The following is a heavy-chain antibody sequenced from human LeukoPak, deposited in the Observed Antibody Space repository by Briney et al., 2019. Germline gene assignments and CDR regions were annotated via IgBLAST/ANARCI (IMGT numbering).Heavy chain of an antibody. D-gene: IGHD3-22*01. J-gene: IGHJ5*02. CDR1: GYTFTSYG. CDR3: ARGRRPRVDSSGSWFDP. V-gene: IGHV1-18*01. Sequence: ASVKVSCKASGYTFTSYGISWVRQAPGQGLEWMGWISAYNGNTNYAQKLQGRVTMTTDTSTSTAYMELRSLRSDDTAVYYCARGRRPRVDSSGSWFDPWGQGTLVTVSS. CDR2: ISAYNGNT.